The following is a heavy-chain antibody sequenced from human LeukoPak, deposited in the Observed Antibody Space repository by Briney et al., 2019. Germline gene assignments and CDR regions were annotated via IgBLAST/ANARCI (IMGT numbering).Heavy chain of an antibody. V-gene: IGHV4-38-2*02. J-gene: IGHJ5*02. Sequence: PSETLSLTCAVSGYSISSGYYWGWIRQPPGKGLEWIGSIYHSGSTYYNPSLKSRVTISVDTSKNQFSLKLSSVTAADTAVYYCARDLCIGGSCYRIGNWFDPWGQGTLVTVSS. CDR2: IYHSGST. CDR3: ARDLCIGGSCYRIGNWFDP. D-gene: IGHD2-15*01. CDR1: GYSISSGYY.